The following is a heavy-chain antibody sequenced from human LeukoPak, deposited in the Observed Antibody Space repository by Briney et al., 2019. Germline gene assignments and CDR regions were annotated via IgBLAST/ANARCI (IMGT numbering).Heavy chain of an antibody. Sequence: GASVKVSCKASGYTFTSYDINWVRQAPGQGLEWMGWMNPNSGNTGYAQKFQGRVTMTRNTSISTAYMELSSLRSEDTAVYYCARAFSGSSYYYYYGMDVWGQGTTVTVSS. CDR2: MNPNSGNT. CDR1: GYTFTSYD. D-gene: IGHD1-26*01. CDR3: ARAFSGSSYYYYYGMDV. J-gene: IGHJ6*02. V-gene: IGHV1-8*01.